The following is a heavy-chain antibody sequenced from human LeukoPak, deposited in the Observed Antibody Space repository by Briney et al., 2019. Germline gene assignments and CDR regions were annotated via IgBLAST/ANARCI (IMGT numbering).Heavy chain of an antibody. CDR1: GGSISSYY. V-gene: IGHV4-59*08. Sequence: SETLSLTCTVSGGSISSYYWSWIRQPPGKGLEWIGYIYYSGSTNYNPSLKSRVTISVDTSKNQFSLKLSSVTAADTSVYYCASHQLPAPYFDYWGQGTLVTVSS. CDR2: IYYSGST. CDR3: ASHQLPAPYFDY. J-gene: IGHJ4*02. D-gene: IGHD2-2*01.